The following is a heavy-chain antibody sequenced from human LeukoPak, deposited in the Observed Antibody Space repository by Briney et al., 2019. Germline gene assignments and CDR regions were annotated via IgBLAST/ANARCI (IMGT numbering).Heavy chain of an antibody. V-gene: IGHV4-34*01. J-gene: IGHJ5*02. Sequence: NPSETLSLTCAVYGGSFSGYYCSWIRQPPGKWLEWIGEINQSGSTNYNPSLKSLVTMSVDQSKTQFSLNLTSVPAAATAVYFCARGMAPDYCSSTICYSNNWFDPWGQGTLVTVAS. CDR1: GGSFSGYY. CDR3: ARGMAPDYCSSTICYSNNWFDP. CDR2: INQSGST. D-gene: IGHD2-2*02.